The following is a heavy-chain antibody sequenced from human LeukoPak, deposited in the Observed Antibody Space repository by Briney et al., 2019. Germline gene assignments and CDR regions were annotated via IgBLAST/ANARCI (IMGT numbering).Heavy chain of an antibody. D-gene: IGHD1-26*01. Sequence: SETLSLTCAVYGGSFSGYYWGWIRQSPGKGLEWIGSIYHSGSTYYNPSLKSRVTISVDTSKNQFSLKLSSATAADTAVYYCARGASNWFDPWGQGTLVTVSS. CDR1: GGSFSGYY. V-gene: IGHV4-38-2*01. CDR3: ARGASNWFDP. J-gene: IGHJ5*02. CDR2: IYHSGST.